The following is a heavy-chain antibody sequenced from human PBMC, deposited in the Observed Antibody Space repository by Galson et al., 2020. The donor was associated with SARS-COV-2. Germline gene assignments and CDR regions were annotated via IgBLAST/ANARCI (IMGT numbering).Heavy chain of an antibody. CDR1: GFTFSTYA. V-gene: IGHV3-23*01. CDR3: AKTGGSFYDSTGFYVFDY. CDR2: ISGSGGTT. D-gene: IGHD3-22*01. J-gene: IGHJ4*02. Sequence: TGGSLRLFSATYGFTFSTYAISWVRQAPGKGLEWVSTISGSGGTTFYADSVKGRFTISRDYSKNTLYLQMDSLRAEDTAVYYCAKTGGSFYDSTGFYVFDYWGQGALVTVSS.